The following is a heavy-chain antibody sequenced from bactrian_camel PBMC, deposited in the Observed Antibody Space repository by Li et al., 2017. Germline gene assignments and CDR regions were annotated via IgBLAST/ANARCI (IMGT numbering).Heavy chain of an antibody. CDR1: GFTLSSYV. J-gene: IGHJ6*01. D-gene: IGHD1*01. CDR3: VCWLDGY. V-gene: IGHV3S40*01. Sequence: DVQLVESGGGSVQAGGSLRLSCAASGFTLSSYVMYWVRQASGKGLEWVSTVDGGGTAYYADSVKGRFTISRDNAKNTVDLQMSSLKSDDTAVYFCVCWLDGYWGQGTQVTVS. CDR2: VDGGGTA.